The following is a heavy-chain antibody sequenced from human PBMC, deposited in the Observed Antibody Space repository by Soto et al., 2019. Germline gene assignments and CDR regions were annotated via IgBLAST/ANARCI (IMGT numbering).Heavy chain of an antibody. CDR3: ARDSWEFHYEHAFDI. D-gene: IGHD3-10*01. Sequence: ASVKVSCKASGYTFTSYGISWVRQAPGQGLEWMGWISAYNGNTNYAQKLQGRVTMTTDTSTSTAYMELRSLRSDDTAVHYCARDSWEFHYEHAFDIWGQRTMVTVSS. CDR2: ISAYNGNT. CDR1: GYTFTSYG. V-gene: IGHV1-18*01. J-gene: IGHJ3*02.